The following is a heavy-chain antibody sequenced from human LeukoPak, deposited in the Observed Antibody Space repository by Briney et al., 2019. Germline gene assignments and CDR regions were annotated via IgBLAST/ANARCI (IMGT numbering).Heavy chain of an antibody. CDR3: ARGGSRVTTINILDY. CDR2: IRVYNGDT. CDR1: GYTFTSYG. Sequence: ASVKVSCKPSGYTFTSYGISWVRQAPGQGLEWMGWIRVYNGDTNYAQKFKGRVTMSTDTSTNTAYMELRSLGSDDTAVYYCARGGSRVTTINILDYWGQGALVTVSS. J-gene: IGHJ4*02. D-gene: IGHD5-24*01. V-gene: IGHV1-18*01.